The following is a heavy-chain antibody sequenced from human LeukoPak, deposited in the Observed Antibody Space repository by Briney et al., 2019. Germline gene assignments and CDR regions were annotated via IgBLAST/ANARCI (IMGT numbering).Heavy chain of an antibody. V-gene: IGHV4-39*01. J-gene: IGHJ5*02. Sequence: SETLSLTCTVSGGYISTSNYYWGWIRQSPGKGLEWIGNIYYSGSTYYNPSLKSRVSLSIDTSMNQFSLKLSSVTAADTAVYYCARSRVGLFWFDPWGQGTLVTVSS. CDR1: GGYISTSNYY. CDR3: ARSRVGLFWFDP. CDR2: IYYSGST. D-gene: IGHD1-26*01.